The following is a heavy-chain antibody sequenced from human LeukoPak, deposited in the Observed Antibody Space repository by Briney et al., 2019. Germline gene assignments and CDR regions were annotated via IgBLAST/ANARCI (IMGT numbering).Heavy chain of an antibody. V-gene: IGHV3-23*01. J-gene: IGHJ4*02. Sequence: GFTFXSYGMSWVRQAPGKGLEWVSGISGSGGSTYYADSVKGRFTISRDNSKNTLYLQMNSLRAEDTAVYYCTXXXXXQXXYWGQGTLVTVSS. CDR3: TXXXXXQXXY. CDR1: GFTFXSYG. CDR2: ISGSGGST.